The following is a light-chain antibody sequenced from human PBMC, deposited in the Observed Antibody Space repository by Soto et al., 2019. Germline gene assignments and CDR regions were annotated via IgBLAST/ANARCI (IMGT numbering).Light chain of an antibody. V-gene: IGKV3-20*01. J-gene: IGKJ1*01. Sequence: ELAQSPSTSSLSPGETATLSCRASQSVEKFLACYQQRPSQAPRLLIYGASNRATGIPDRFSGSGSGTDFTLTISRLEPEDSAVYHCQQYGSSGTFGQGTKVDIK. CDR2: GAS. CDR1: QSVEKF. CDR3: QQYGSSGT.